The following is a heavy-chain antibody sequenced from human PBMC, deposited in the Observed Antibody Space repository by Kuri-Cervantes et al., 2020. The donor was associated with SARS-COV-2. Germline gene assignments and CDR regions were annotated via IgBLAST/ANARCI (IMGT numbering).Heavy chain of an antibody. V-gene: IGHV1-69*13. J-gene: IGHJ6*02. Sequence: SVKVSCKASGGTFISYAISWVRQAPGQGLEWMGGIITIFGTANYAQKFQGRVTITSDESTSTAYLELSSLRSEDTAVYYCARSIAAPYGDYYYYYGMDVWGQGTTVTVSS. CDR1: GGTFISYA. D-gene: IGHD6-6*01. CDR2: IITIFGTA. CDR3: ARSIAAPYGDYYYYYGMDV.